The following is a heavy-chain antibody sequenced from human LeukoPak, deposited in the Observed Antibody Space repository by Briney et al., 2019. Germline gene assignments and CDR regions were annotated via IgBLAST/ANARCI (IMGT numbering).Heavy chain of an antibody. CDR3: ARGGSGSYYPNDAFDI. D-gene: IGHD3-10*01. J-gene: IGHJ3*02. CDR1: GYSFTSYW. Sequence: GESLKISCKGSGYSFTSYWIGCVRQMPGKGLEGMGIIYPGDSDTRYSPSFQGQVTISADKSINTAYLQWSSLKASDTAMYYCARGGSGSYYPNDAFDIWGQGTMVTVSS. CDR2: IYPGDSDT. V-gene: IGHV5-51*01.